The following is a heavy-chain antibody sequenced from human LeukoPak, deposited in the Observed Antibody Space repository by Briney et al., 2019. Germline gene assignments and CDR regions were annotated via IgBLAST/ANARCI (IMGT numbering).Heavy chain of an antibody. Sequence: ASVTVSCKASGGTFSSYAISWVRQAPGQGLEWMGRIIPILGIANYAQKFQGRVTITADKSTSTAYMELSSLRSEDTAVYYCARGGYSYGYLFDYWGQGTLVTVSS. CDR1: GGTFSSYA. CDR2: IIPILGIA. D-gene: IGHD5-18*01. CDR3: ARGGYSYGYLFDY. J-gene: IGHJ4*02. V-gene: IGHV1-69*04.